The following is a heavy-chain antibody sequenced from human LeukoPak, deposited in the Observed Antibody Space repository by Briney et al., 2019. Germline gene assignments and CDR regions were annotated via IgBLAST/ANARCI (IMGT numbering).Heavy chain of an antibody. CDR1: GCSISSYY. V-gene: IGHV4-59*01. CDR3: ASTSLAAAGSLNFDY. J-gene: IGHJ4*02. D-gene: IGHD6-13*01. Sequence: SETLSLTCTVSGCSISSYYWSWIRQPPGKGLDWIGYIYYSGSTNYNPSLKSRVTISVDTSKNQFSLKLSSVTAADTAVYYCASTSLAAAGSLNFDYWGQGTLVTVSS. CDR2: IYYSGST.